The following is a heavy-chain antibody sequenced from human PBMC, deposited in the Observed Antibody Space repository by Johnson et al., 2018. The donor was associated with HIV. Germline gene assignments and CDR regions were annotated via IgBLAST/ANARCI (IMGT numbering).Heavy chain of an antibody. CDR3: AREIGWELHDGACDV. D-gene: IGHD1-26*01. J-gene: IGHJ3*01. V-gene: IGHV3-20*04. CDR1: RFKFDDYG. CDR2: INWNGGST. Sequence: VQPVESGGGVVRPGGSLRLSCAASRFKFDDYGMSWVRQGPGKGLEWVSGINWNGGSTGYADSVKGRFIISRDNAKNSLYLQMNSLRAEDTALYYCAREIGWELHDGACDVWGQGTMVTVSS.